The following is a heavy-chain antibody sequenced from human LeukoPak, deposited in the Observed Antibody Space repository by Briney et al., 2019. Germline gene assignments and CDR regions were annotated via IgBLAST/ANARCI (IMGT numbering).Heavy chain of an antibody. CDR1: GFTFSSYG. CDR2: ISYDGSNK. Sequence: GGSLRLSCAASGFTFSSYGMHWVRQAPGKGLEWVAVISYDGSNKYYADSVKGRFTISRDNSKNTLYLQMNSLRAEDTAVYYCAKEGLYYYDSSGLLDYWGQGTLVTVSS. CDR3: AKEGLYYYDSSGLLDY. V-gene: IGHV3-30*18. J-gene: IGHJ4*02. D-gene: IGHD3-22*01.